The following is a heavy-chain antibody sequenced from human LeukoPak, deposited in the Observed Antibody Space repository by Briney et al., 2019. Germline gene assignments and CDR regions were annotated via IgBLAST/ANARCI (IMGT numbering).Heavy chain of an antibody. CDR1: GGSISSGGYS. J-gene: IGHJ4*02. V-gene: IGHV4-30-2*01. CDR2: IYDSGDT. Sequence: PSETLSLTCAVSGGSISSGGYSWSWIRQPPGKGLEWIGYIYDSGDTYYNPSLKSRVIISLDRSKNQFSLKLSSVTAADTAVYYCARQGPITIFVGYWGQGTLVTVSS. CDR3: ARQGPITIFVGY. D-gene: IGHD3-3*01.